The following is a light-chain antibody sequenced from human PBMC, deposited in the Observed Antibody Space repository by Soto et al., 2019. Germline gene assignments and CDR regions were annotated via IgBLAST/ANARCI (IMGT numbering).Light chain of an antibody. CDR2: AAS. Sequence: DIQMTQSPSSLSASVGDRVTITCRASQSINKYLNWYQQKPGKGPKLLIYAASNLESGVPSRFSGRGSGTDFTLTISSLQREDFATYYCQQSFTSPHTFGQGTKLEIK. CDR3: QQSFTSPHT. V-gene: IGKV1-39*01. J-gene: IGKJ2*01. CDR1: QSINKY.